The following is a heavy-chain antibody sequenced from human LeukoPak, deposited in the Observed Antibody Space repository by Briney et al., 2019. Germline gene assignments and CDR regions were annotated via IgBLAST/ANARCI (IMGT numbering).Heavy chain of an antibody. CDR2: ISSSSSYI. J-gene: IGHJ4*02. D-gene: IGHD6-19*01. CDR3: ARAHPSSGWYGY. Sequence: GGSLRLSCAASGFTFSSYSMNWVRQAPGKGLEWVSSISSSSSYIYYADSVKGRFTISRDNAKNSLYLQMNSLRAEDTAVYYCARAHPSSGWYGYWGQGTLVTVSS. CDR1: GFTFSSYS. V-gene: IGHV3-21*01.